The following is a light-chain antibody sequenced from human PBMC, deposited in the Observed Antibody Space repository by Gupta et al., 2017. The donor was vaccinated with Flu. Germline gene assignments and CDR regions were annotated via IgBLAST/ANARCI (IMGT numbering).Light chain of an antibody. CDR3: MQDIQTPT. V-gene: IGKV2-28*01. CDR2: LGS. CDR1: QSLLQTNGYNY. Sequence: DIVVAQSPLSLPVTPGEPASISCRSSQSLLQTNGYNYLNWFLQKPGQSPQLLIYLGSQRASGVPDRFSGSGSGKDFTLKISIVETEDVGVYYCMQDIQTPTFGQGTRLEIK. J-gene: IGKJ5*01.